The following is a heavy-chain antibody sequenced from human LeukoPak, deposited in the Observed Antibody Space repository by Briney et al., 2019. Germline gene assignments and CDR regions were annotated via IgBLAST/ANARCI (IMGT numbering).Heavy chain of an antibody. Sequence: PGGSLRLSCAASGFTFSSYGMHWVRQAPGKGLEWVAVISYDGSNKYYADSVKGRFTISRDNSKNTLCLQMNSLRAEDTAVYYCASIPSGPPGSPRSSSWPLSDYWGQGTLVTVSS. CDR1: GFTFSSYG. J-gene: IGHJ4*02. CDR3: ASIPSGPPGSPRSSSWPLSDY. D-gene: IGHD6-13*01. CDR2: ISYDGSNK. V-gene: IGHV3-30*03.